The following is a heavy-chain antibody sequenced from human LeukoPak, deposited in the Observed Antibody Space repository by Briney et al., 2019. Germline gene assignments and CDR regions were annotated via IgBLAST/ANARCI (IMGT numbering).Heavy chain of an antibody. CDR2: ISSSGST. CDR3: ARGPYSYDSSDAFDI. D-gene: IGHD3-22*01. Sequence: SETLSLTCTVSGDSISSGDYYWSWIRQPAGKGLEWIGRISSSGSTNYNPALKSRVTISVDTSKNQFSLTLSSVTAADTAVYFWARGPYSYDSSDAFDIWGQGTMVTVSS. V-gene: IGHV4-61*02. J-gene: IGHJ3*02. CDR1: GDSISSGDYY.